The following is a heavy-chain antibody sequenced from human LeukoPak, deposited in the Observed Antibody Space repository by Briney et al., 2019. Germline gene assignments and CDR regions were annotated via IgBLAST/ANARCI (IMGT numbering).Heavy chain of an antibody. V-gene: IGHV1-46*01. D-gene: IGHD2-8*02. CDR3: VREESGGYFDY. CDR2: IAPNVDTT. J-gene: IGHJ4*02. Sequence: ASVKVSCKSFGFTFTNYLLHWVRQAPGQGLEWVGRIAPNVDTTNYAQKFRGRVTMTRDTSTSTVYMELSSLRPDDTAIYYCVREESGGYFDYWGQGTLVTVSS. CDR1: GFTFTNYL.